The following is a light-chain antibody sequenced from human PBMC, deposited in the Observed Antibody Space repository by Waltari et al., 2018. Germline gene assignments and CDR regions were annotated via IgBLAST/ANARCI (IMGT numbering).Light chain of an antibody. V-gene: IGLV1-40*01. J-gene: IGLJ1*01. CDR2: QDN. CDR3: LSYDSSLSAYI. Sequence: QSVLTQPPSVSGAPGQRVTMSSPGSRSNIGGYYVPWYQEGPGTTPKLLIEQDNKRPSGISDRFSGSKSGTSASLTITGFQTEDEADYYCLSYDSSLSAYIFGAGTRLSVL. CDR1: RSNIGGYY.